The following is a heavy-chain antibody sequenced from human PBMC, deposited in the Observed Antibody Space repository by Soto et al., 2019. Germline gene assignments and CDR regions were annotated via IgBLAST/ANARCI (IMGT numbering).Heavy chain of an antibody. CDR3: ARVVGGYYYGMDV. CDR1: GGSISSSNW. V-gene: IGHV4-4*02. Sequence: QVQLQESGPGLVKPSGTLSLTCAVSGGSISSSNWWSWVRQPPGKGLEWIGEIYHSGSTNYNPSRXXRXTISVDKSKNQCSLKLSSVTAADTDVYYCARVVGGYYYGMDVWGQGTTVTVSS. J-gene: IGHJ6*02. CDR2: IYHSGST. D-gene: IGHD2-2*01.